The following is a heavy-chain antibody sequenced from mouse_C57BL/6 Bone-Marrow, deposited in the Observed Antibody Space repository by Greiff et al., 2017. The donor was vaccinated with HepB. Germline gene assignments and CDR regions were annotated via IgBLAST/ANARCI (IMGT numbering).Heavy chain of an antibody. Sequence: EVKLVESGGGLVQPGGSLSLSCAASGFTFTDYYMSWVRQPPGKALEWLGFIRNKANGYTTEYSASVKGRFTISRDNSQSILYLQMNALRAEDSATYYCARTSLLPHYYAMDYWGQGTSVTVSS. D-gene: IGHD5-5*01. CDR3: ARTSLLPHYYAMDY. CDR2: IRNKANGYTT. V-gene: IGHV7-3*01. CDR1: GFTFTDYY. J-gene: IGHJ4*01.